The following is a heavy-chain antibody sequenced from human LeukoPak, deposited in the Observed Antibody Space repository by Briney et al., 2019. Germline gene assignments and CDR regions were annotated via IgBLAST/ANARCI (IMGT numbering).Heavy chain of an antibody. J-gene: IGHJ5*02. Sequence: SVKVSCKASGFTFTSFAVQWVRQARGQRLEWIGWIVVGSGNTNYAQKFQERVTITRDMSTSTAYMELSSLRSEDTAVYYCAAVGSSSSWGQGTLVTVSS. CDR1: GFTFTSFA. V-gene: IGHV1-58*01. D-gene: IGHD6-13*01. CDR3: AAVGSSSS. CDR2: IVVGSGNT.